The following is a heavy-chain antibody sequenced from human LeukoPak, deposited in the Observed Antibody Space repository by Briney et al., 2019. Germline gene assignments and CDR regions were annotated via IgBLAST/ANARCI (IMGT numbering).Heavy chain of an antibody. CDR1: GFTFSSYA. Sequence: PGGSLRLSCAASGFTFSSYAMHWVRQAPGKGLEWVAVISYDGSNKYYADSVKGRFTISRDNSKNTLYLQMGSLRAEDMAVYYCARVVAGLLYGMDVWGQGTTVTVSS. V-gene: IGHV3-30-3*01. D-gene: IGHD6-19*01. J-gene: IGHJ6*02. CDR3: ARVVAGLLYGMDV. CDR2: ISYDGSNK.